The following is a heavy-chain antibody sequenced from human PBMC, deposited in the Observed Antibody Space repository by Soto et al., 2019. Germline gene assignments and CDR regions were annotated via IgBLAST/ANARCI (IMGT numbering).Heavy chain of an antibody. CDR1: GFRFGSYG. CDR2: ISSSGAYT. Sequence: GGSLRLSFAASGFRFGSYGMTWVRRAPGKGLEWVSGISSSGAYTSNSDSVKGRFTISRDNSKNTLYLQMNGLRAEDAAVYYCARYEGPSPPGYFDRWGQGTLVTVSS. CDR3: ARYEGPSPPGYFDR. V-gene: IGHV3-23*01. J-gene: IGHJ4*02. D-gene: IGHD2-15*01.